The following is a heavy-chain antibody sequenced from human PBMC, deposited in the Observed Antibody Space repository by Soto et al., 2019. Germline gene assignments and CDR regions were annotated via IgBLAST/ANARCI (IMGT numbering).Heavy chain of an antibody. CDR3: AKDRSDYYGSGSYGFDY. J-gene: IGHJ4*02. V-gene: IGHV3-9*01. D-gene: IGHD3-10*01. Sequence: GGSLRLSCAASGFTFDDYAMHWVRQAPGRGLEWVSGISWNSGSIGYADSVKGRFTIPRDNAKNSLYLQMNSLRAEDTALYYCAKDRSDYYGSGSYGFDYWGQGTLVTVSS. CDR2: ISWNSGSI. CDR1: GFTFDDYA.